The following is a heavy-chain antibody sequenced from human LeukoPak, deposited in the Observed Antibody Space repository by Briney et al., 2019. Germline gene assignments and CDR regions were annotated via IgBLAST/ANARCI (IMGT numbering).Heavy chain of an antibody. Sequence: SETLSLTCAVYGGSFSGYYWSWIRQPPGKGLEWIGEINHSGSTNYNPSLKSRVTISVDTSKNQFSLRLSSVTAADTAVYYCARDHRRGGTIDYWGQGTLVTVSS. CDR2: INHSGST. J-gene: IGHJ4*02. V-gene: IGHV4-34*01. D-gene: IGHD1-1*01. CDR1: GGSFSGYY. CDR3: ARDHRRGGTIDY.